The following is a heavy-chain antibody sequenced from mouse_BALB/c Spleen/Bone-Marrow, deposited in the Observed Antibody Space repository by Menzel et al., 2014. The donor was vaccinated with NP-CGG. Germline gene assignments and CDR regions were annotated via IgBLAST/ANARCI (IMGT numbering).Heavy chain of an antibody. D-gene: IGHD1-2*01. CDR2: INPDSSTI. CDR1: GFDFSRFW. J-gene: IGHJ3*01. Sequence: EVQRVESGGGLVQPGGSLKLSCAASGFDFSRFWMSRVRQAPGKGLEWIGEINPDSSTINYTPSLKDKFIISRDNAKNTLYLQMSKVRSEDTALYYCARLGYYGSFAFWGQGTLVTVSA. CDR3: ARLGYYGSFAF. V-gene: IGHV4-1*02.